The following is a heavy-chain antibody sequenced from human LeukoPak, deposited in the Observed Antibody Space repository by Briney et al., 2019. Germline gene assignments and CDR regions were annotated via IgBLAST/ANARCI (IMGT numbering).Heavy chain of an antibody. CDR2: IYYSGST. CDR1: GGSISSYY. V-gene: IGHV4-59*01. CDR3: ARLVRDGYNQLDY. Sequence: SETLSLTCTVSGGSISSYYWSWIRQSPGKGLEWIGYIYYSGSTNYNPSLKSRVTISVDTSKNQFSLKLSSVTAADTAVYYCARLVRDGYNQLDYWGQGTLVTVSS. J-gene: IGHJ4*02. D-gene: IGHD5-24*01.